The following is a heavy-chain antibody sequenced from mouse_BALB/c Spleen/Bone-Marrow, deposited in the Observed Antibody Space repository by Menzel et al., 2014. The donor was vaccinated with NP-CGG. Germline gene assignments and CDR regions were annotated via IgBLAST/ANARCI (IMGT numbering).Heavy chain of an antibody. D-gene: IGHD2-3*01. J-gene: IGHJ2*01. CDR2: ILPGSGSS. CDR3: TRWGWSFDY. CDR1: GYTFGSYW. V-gene: IGHV1-9*01. Sequence: ESGAELMKPGASVKISCKATGYTFGSYWIEWVKQRPGHGLEWIGEILPGSGSSNYNEKFKGKATITADASSNTAYMQLSSLTSEDSAVYYCTRWGWSFDYWGQGTTLTVSS.